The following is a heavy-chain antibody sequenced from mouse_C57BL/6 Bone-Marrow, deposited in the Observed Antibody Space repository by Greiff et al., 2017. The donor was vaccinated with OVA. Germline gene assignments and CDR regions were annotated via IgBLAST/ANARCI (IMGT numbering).Heavy chain of an antibody. J-gene: IGHJ3*01. V-gene: IGHV1-19*01. Sequence: EVQLQQSGPVLVKPGASVKMSCKASGYTFTDYYMNWVKQSHGKSLEWIGVINPYNGGTSYNQKFKGKATLTVDKSSSTAYMELNSLTSEDSAVYYYARRSDYGSSYWFAYWGQGTLVTVSA. D-gene: IGHD1-1*01. CDR1: GYTFTDYY. CDR2: INPYNGGT. CDR3: ARRSDYGSSYWFAY.